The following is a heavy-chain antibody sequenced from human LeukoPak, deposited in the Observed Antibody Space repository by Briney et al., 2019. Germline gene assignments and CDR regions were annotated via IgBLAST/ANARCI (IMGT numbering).Heavy chain of an antibody. CDR1: GFTFSTYA. CDR3: ARDWYGRGWSYLRD. Sequence: TGGSLRLSCAASGFTFSTYAMHWVRQAPGKGLEWVALISYDGSNMYYADSVKGRFTISRDNSKDTLYLQMYSLRSEDTAIYYCARDWYGRGWSYLRDWGQGTLVTVSS. CDR2: ISYDGSNM. V-gene: IGHV3-30-3*01. J-gene: IGHJ4*02. D-gene: IGHD6-19*01.